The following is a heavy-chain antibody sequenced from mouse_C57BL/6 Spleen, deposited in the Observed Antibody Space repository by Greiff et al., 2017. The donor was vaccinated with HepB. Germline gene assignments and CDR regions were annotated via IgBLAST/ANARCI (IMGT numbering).Heavy chain of an antibody. CDR1: GYSITSGYY. V-gene: IGHV3-6*01. J-gene: IGHJ2*01. CDR3: ARSPHYGSGYFDY. D-gene: IGHD1-1*02. Sequence: VQLKESGPGLVKPSQSLSLTCSVTGYSITSGYYWNWIRQFPGNKLEWMGYISYDGSNNYNPSLKNRISITRDTSKNQFFLKLNSVTTEDTATYYCARSPHYGSGYFDYWGQGTTLTVSS. CDR2: ISYDGSN.